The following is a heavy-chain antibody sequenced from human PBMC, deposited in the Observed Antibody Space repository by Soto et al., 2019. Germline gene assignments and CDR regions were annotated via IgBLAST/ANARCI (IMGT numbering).Heavy chain of an antibody. CDR3: ARAFDDSSGYYGGLGY. V-gene: IGHV4-30-4*08. CDR2: IYYSGGS. CDR1: GASISRGDYY. Sequence: QVQLQESGPGLVKPSQTLSLTCTVSGASISRGDYYWSWFRQPPGKGLEWSGYIYYSGGSYYNPSLKSRLTISGDTSKNQLSLKLSSVTAADTAVYYCARAFDDSSGYYGGLGYWGQGTLVTVSS. D-gene: IGHD3-22*01. J-gene: IGHJ4*02.